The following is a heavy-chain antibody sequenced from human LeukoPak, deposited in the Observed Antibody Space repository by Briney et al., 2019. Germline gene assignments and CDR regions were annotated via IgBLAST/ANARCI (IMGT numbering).Heavy chain of an antibody. Sequence: SETLSLTCTVSGGSISSGGYYWSWIRQHPGKGLEWIGYIYYSGSTYYNPSLKSRVTISVDTSKNQFSLKLSSVTPEDTAVYYCARVNAGVFDYWGQGTLVTVSS. D-gene: IGHD1-1*01. V-gene: IGHV4-31*03. CDR1: GGSISSGGYY. J-gene: IGHJ4*02. CDR3: ARVNAGVFDY. CDR2: IYYSGST.